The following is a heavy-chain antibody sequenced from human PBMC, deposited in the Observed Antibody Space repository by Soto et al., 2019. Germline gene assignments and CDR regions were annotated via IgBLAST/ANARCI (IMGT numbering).Heavy chain of an antibody. CDR2: MNPNSGNT. D-gene: IGHD6-6*01. CDR1: GYTFTSYD. V-gene: IGHV1-8*01. Sequence: GASVKVSCKASGYTFTSYDINWVRQVTGQGLEWMGWMNPNSGNTGYAQKFQGRVTMTRNTSISTAYMELSSLRSEDTAVYYCARVRYEEQLGRGWDYYYGMDVWGQGTTVTVSS. CDR3: ARVRYEEQLGRGWDYYYGMDV. J-gene: IGHJ6*02.